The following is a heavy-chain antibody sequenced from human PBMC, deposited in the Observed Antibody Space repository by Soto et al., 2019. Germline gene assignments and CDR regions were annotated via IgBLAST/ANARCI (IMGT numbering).Heavy chain of an antibody. CDR3: TTDLWYYYDSSGYPHYYYGMDV. D-gene: IGHD3-22*01. Sequence: PGGSLRLSCAASGFTFSNAWMNWVRQAPGKGLEWVGRIKSKTDGGTTDYAAPVKGRFTISRDDSKNTLYLQMNSLKTEDTAVYYCTTDLWYYYDSSGYPHYYYGMDVWGQGTTVTVSS. CDR2: IKSKTDGGTT. CDR1: GFTFSNAW. J-gene: IGHJ6*02. V-gene: IGHV3-15*07.